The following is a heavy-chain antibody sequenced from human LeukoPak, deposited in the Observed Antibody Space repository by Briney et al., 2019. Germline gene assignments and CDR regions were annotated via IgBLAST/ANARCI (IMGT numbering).Heavy chain of an antibody. CDR2: ISYDGSNK. CDR1: GFTFSSYA. Sequence: GRSLRLSCAASGFTFSSYAMHWVRQAPGEGLEWVAVISYDGSNKYYADSVKGRFTISRDNSKNTLYLQMNSLRAEDTAVYYCAREYMGGKGDYWGQGTLVTVPS. V-gene: IGHV3-30*04. D-gene: IGHD1-1*01. J-gene: IGHJ4*02. CDR3: AREYMGGKGDY.